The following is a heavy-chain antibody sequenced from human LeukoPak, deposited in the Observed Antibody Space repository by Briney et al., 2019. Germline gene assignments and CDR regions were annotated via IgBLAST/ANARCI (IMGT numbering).Heavy chain of an antibody. V-gene: IGHV1-18*01. CDR3: ARDHGYSSGWYQRNDAFDI. CDR2: ISAYNGNT. Sequence: GASVKVSCKATGYTFTSYGISWVRQAPGQGLAWMGWISAYNGNTNYAQKLQGRVTMTTDTSTSTAYMELRSLRSDDTAVYYCARDHGYSSGWYQRNDAFDIWGQGTVVTVSS. CDR1: GYTFTSYG. J-gene: IGHJ3*02. D-gene: IGHD6-19*01.